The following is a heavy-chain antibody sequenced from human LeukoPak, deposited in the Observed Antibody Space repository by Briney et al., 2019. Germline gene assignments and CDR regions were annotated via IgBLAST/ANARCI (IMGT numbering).Heavy chain of an antibody. J-gene: IGHJ4*02. V-gene: IGHV3-33*06. CDR1: GFTFSSYG. CDR3: AKTYVSSGYGRAGIDY. Sequence: PGGSLRLSCAASGFTFSSYGMHWVRQAPGKGLEWVAVIWYDGSNKYYADSVKGRFTISRDNSKNTLYLQMNSLRAEDTAVYYCAKTYVSSGYGRAGIDYWGQGTLVTVSS. D-gene: IGHD3-22*01. CDR2: IWYDGSNK.